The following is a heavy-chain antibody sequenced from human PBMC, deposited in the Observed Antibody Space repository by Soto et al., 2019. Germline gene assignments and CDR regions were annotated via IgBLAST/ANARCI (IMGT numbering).Heavy chain of an antibody. CDR3: AKDWNSYFDY. CDR1: GFTFSSYG. V-gene: IGHV3-30*18. D-gene: IGHD1-1*01. CDR2: ISYDGSNK. Sequence: LRLSCAASGFTFSSYGMHWVRQAPGKGLEWVAVISYDGSNKYYADSVKGRFTISRDNSKNTLYLQMNSLRAEDTAVYYCAKDWNSYFDYWGQGTLVTVSS. J-gene: IGHJ4*02.